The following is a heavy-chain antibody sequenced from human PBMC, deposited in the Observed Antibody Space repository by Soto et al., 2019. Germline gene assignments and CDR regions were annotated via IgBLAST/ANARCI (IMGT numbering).Heavy chain of an antibody. CDR2: IHHSGST. Sequence: PSETLSLTCAVYGGSFSEYYWTWIRQSPGKGLEWIGEIHHSGSTNYNPSLKSRVTISVDTSKNQFSLKLISVTASDTAVYYCARVPLFFLDSLGQYGGRKFYFHFGGRGTLVTXSS. CDR1: GGSFSEYY. J-gene: IGHJ4*02. V-gene: IGHV4-34*01. D-gene: IGHD3-16*01. CDR3: ARVPLFFLDSLGQYGGRKFYFHF.